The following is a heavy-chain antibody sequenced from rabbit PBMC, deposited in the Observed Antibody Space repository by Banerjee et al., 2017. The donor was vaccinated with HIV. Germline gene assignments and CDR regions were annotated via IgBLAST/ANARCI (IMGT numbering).Heavy chain of an antibody. J-gene: IGHJ4*01. Sequence: QSLEESGGDLVKPGASLTLTCTASGFSFSSGYYMCWVRQAPGKGLEWIACIYGGSSGKTSYASWAKGRFTISKTSSTTVTLQMTSLTAADTATYFCARGGAGSSGYYILDWSYYFNLRGPGTLVTVS. V-gene: IGHV1S40*01. CDR1: GFSFSSGYY. CDR2: IYGGSSGKT. CDR3: ARGGAGSSGYYILDWSYYFNL. D-gene: IGHD1-1*01.